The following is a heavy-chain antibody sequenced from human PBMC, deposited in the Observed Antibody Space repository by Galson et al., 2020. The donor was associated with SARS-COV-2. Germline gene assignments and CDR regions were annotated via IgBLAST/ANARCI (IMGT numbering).Heavy chain of an antibody. D-gene: IGHD1-26*01. CDR1: GDSFSKYY. Sequence: SETLSLTCTVSGDSFSKYYWNWIRQPPGKGLEWIGYIYSTGSTNYNPSLKSRATISVDTSQRRFSLNLTSVTAADTAIYYCARLIVGAMNAFDLWGQGTVVTVSS. CDR3: ARLIVGAMNAFDL. V-gene: IGHV4-59*01. J-gene: IGHJ3*01. CDR2: IYSTGST.